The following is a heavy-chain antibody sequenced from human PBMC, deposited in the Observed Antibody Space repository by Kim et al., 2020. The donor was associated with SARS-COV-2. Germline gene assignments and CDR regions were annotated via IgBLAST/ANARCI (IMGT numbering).Heavy chain of an antibody. CDR2: INTNTGNP. D-gene: IGHD2-15*01. CDR1: GYTFTSYA. J-gene: IGHJ4*02. V-gene: IGHV7-4-1*02. Sequence: ASVKVSCKASGYTFTSYAMNWVRQAPGQGLEWMGWINTNTGNPTYAQGFTGRFVFSLDTSVSTAYLQISSLKAEDTAVYYCARDHWSYCSGGSCGGGDDFDYWGQGTLVTVSS. CDR3: ARDHWSYCSGGSCGGGDDFDY.